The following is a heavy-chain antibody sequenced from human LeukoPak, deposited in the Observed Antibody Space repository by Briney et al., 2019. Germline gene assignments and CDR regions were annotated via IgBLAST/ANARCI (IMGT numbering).Heavy chain of an antibody. CDR2: INPSGGST. CDR3: ARGTTGAY. J-gene: IGHJ4*02. CDR1: GYTFTSYY. D-gene: IGHD1-1*01. Sequence: ASVKVSCKASGYTFTSYYIDWARQAPGQGLEWMGVINPSGGSTRYAQKFQGRVTMTGDPSTRTVYMELSSLTSDDTAVYYCARGTTGAYWGQGTPVTVSS. V-gene: IGHV1-46*01.